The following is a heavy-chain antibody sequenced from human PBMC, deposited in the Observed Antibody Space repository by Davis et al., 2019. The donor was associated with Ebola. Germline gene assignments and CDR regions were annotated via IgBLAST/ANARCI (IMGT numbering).Heavy chain of an antibody. CDR1: GYTFTNYD. J-gene: IGHJ4*02. Sequence: ASVKVSCKASGYTFTNYDIAWVRQATGQGLEWMGWMNPNSGNTGYAQKFQGRVTMTRNTSISTAYMELSSLTSADTAVYYCARGWGNSLGNDFWGQGTLVTVSS. D-gene: IGHD4-23*01. CDR3: ARGWGNSLGNDF. V-gene: IGHV1-8*01. CDR2: MNPNSGNT.